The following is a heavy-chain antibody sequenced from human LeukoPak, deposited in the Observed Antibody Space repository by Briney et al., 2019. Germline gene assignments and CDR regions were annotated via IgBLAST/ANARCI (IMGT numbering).Heavy chain of an antibody. D-gene: IGHD6-13*01. CDR2: IHTSGNT. CDR3: ARERAAAGTWLDP. J-gene: IGHJ5*02. V-gene: IGHV4-61*09. Sequence: SETLSLTCTVSGGSISSGSYCWSWIRQPAGKGLEWIGHIHTSGNTNYNSSLKSRVTISVDTSKNQFSLKLSSVTAADTAVYYCARERAAAGTWLDPWGQGTLVTVSS. CDR1: GGSISSGSYC.